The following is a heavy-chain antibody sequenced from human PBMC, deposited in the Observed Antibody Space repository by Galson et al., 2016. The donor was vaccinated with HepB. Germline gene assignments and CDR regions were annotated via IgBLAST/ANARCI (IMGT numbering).Heavy chain of an antibody. CDR2: IYYSGSV. D-gene: IGHD5-18*01. Sequence: SETLSLTCTVSGVSVSSDTFYWIWIRQPPGKGLEWIGYIYYSGSVNYKSSLQSRVTMSVDTSKNQFPLQLSSVTAADTAVYYCARDPDTDMVRGIDVWGQGTTVTVSS. CDR3: ARDPDTDMVRGIDV. J-gene: IGHJ6*02. V-gene: IGHV4-61*01. CDR1: GVSVSSDTFY.